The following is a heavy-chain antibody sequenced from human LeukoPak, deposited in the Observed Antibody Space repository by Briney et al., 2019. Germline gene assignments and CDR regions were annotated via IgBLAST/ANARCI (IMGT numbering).Heavy chain of an antibody. J-gene: IGHJ4*02. V-gene: IGHV1-2*06. D-gene: IGHD3-22*01. CDR1: GYTFTGYY. CDR3: ARDSYYYDSSGYYYPPYYFDY. Sequence: GASVKVSCKASGYTFTGYYMHWVRQAPGQGLEWMGRINPNSGGTNYAQKFQGRVTMTRDTSISTAYMELSRLRSDDTAVYYCARDSYYYDSSGYYYPPYYFDYWGQGTLVTVSS. CDR2: INPNSGGT.